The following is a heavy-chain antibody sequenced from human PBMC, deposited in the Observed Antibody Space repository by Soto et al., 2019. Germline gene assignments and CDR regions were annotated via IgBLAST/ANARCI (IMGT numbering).Heavy chain of an antibody. CDR2: ISGSGGST. CDR3: AKEVKHPRSIAARQGEYFDY. CDR1: GFTFSSYA. Sequence: PGGSLRLSCAASGFTFSSYAMSWVRQAPGKGLEWVSAISGSGGSTYYADSVKGRFTISRDNSKNTLYLQMNSLRAEDTAVYYCAKEVKHPRSIAARQGEYFDYWGQGTLVTVSS. V-gene: IGHV3-23*01. D-gene: IGHD6-6*01. J-gene: IGHJ4*02.